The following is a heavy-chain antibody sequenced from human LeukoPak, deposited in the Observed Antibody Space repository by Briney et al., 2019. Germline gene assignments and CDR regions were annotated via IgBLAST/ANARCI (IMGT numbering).Heavy chain of an antibody. CDR2: IIPIFGTA. V-gene: IGHV1-69*05. Sequence: ASVKVSCKASGGTFSSYAISWVRQAPGQGLEWMGGIIPIFGTANYAQKSQGRVTITTDESTSTAYMQLSSLRSEDTAVYYCATPGAVAGSIAFDIWGQGTMVTVSS. CDR1: GGTFSSYA. J-gene: IGHJ3*02. CDR3: ATPGAVAGSIAFDI. D-gene: IGHD6-19*01.